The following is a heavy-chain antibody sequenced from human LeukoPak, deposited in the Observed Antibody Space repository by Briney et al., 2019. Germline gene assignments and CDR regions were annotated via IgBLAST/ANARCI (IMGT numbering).Heavy chain of an antibody. J-gene: IGHJ4*02. D-gene: IGHD2-2*01. CDR1: GGSISSSTYY. CDR3: ARQSCTSTSCPFDY. CDR2: IYYSGT. V-gene: IGHV4-39*01. Sequence: SETLSLTCTVSGGSISSSTYYWGWIRQPPGKGLEWIGSIYYSGTYYNPSLKSRVTISVDTSEKQFSLYLNSVTAADTAVYYCARQSCTSTSCPFDYWGQGTLVIVSS.